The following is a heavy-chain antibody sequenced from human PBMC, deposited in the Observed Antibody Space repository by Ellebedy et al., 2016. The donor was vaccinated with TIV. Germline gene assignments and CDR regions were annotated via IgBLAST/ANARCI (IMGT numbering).Heavy chain of an antibody. J-gene: IGHJ5*02. CDR1: GFPFSSYT. CDR2: IDPSGTSV. Sequence: GESLKIPCEASGFPFSSYTMNWVRQFPGQGLEWVGSIDPSGTSVYQPDPLRGRFTIYRDNAKKSLFLQMSSLRADDAAVYYCARDSGTPDNWSDPWGQGTLVSVSS. V-gene: IGHV3-21*01. D-gene: IGHD1-26*01. CDR3: ARDSGTPDNWSDP.